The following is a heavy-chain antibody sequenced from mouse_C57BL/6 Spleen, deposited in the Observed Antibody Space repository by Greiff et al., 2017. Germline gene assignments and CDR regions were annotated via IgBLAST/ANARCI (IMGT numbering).Heavy chain of an antibody. D-gene: IGHD1-1*01. J-gene: IGHJ3*01. Sequence: EVKLVESGGGLVQPGGSLKLSCAASGFTFSDYYMYWVRQTPEKRLEWVAYISNGGGSTYYPDTVKGRFTISRDNAKNTLYLQMSRLKSEDTAMYYCARHNYGSSPFAYWAKGLWSLSLQ. V-gene: IGHV5-12*01. CDR3: ARHNYGSSPFAY. CDR2: ISNGGGST. CDR1: GFTFSDYY.